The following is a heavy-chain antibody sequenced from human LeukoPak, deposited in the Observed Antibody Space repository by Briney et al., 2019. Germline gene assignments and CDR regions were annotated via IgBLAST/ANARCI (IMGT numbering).Heavy chain of an antibody. CDR2: IWYDGSNK. D-gene: IGHD3-10*01. Sequence: GGSLRLSCAASGFTFSSYWMHWVRQAPGKGLEWVAVIWYDGSNKYYADSVKGRFTISRDTSKNTLYLQMNSLRVEDTAVYYCARDRYYYGSGSYPDDYWGQGTLVTVSS. CDR1: GFTFSSYW. J-gene: IGHJ4*02. V-gene: IGHV3-33*08. CDR3: ARDRYYYGSGSYPDDY.